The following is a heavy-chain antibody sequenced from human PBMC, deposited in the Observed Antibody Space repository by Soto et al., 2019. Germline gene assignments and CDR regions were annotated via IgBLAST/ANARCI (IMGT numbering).Heavy chain of an antibody. CDR3: ARNRVDYYYDSSGYYAYYYGMDV. D-gene: IGHD3-22*01. V-gene: IGHV4-30-4*01. CDR1: GGSISSGDYY. J-gene: IGHJ6*02. CDR2: IYYSGST. Sequence: SETLSLTCTVSGGSISSGDYYWSWIRQPPGKGLEWIGYIYYSGSTYYNPSLKSRVTISVDTSKNQFSLKLSSVTAADTAVYYCARNRVDYYYDSSGYYAYYYGMDVWGQGTTVTVS.